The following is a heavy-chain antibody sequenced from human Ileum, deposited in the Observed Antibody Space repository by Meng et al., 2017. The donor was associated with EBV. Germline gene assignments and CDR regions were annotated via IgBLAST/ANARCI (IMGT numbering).Heavy chain of an antibody. J-gene: IGHJ4*02. Sequence: QLRRAGAELMMPGDAVSVSSSASRNSFTGHYIQWVRQSPGQGLEWVGWIYPNSGGTRYAQKFEGRVTMTRDTSITTAYMELSSLKSDDTAVYYCARDGAGGNSIDFWGQGTLVTVSS. CDR2: IYPNSGGT. CDR3: ARDGAGGNSIDF. CDR1: RNSFTGHY. V-gene: IGHV1-2*02. D-gene: IGHD3-16*01.